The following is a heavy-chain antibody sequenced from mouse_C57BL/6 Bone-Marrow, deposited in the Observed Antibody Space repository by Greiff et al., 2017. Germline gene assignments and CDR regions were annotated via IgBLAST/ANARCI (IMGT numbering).Heavy chain of an antibody. CDR3: ARSCAY. Sequence: EVMLVESGGGLVKPGGSLKLSCAASGFTFSSYAMSWVRQTPEKRLEWVATISDGGSYTYYPDNVKGRFTISRDNAKNNLYLQMSHLKSEDTAMYYCARSCAYWGQGTLVTVSA. J-gene: IGHJ3*01. CDR1: GFTFSSYA. V-gene: IGHV5-4*03. CDR2: ISDGGSYT.